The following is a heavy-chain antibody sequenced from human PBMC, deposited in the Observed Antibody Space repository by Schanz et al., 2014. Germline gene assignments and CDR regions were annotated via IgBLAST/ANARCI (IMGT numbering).Heavy chain of an antibody. CDR1: GGSISTYY. D-gene: IGHD1-26*01. CDR2: IYYTGTT. J-gene: IGHJ5*02. Sequence: QVQLQESGPGVVKPSETLSLTCTVSGGSISTYYWSWIRQSPGKGLEWIGYIYYTGTTNYNPSLKSRPTIPEDPPKTHFSLRLSSVTAADTAVYYCARLGSPHCATSDCHHDWFGPWGQGTLVTVSS. CDR3: ARLGSPHCATSDCHHDWFGP. V-gene: IGHV4-59*08.